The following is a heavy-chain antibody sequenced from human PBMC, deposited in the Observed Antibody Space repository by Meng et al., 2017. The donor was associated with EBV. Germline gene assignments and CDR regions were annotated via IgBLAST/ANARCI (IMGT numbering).Heavy chain of an antibody. J-gene: IGHJ4*02. Sequence: QVQLQESGPGLVKPSGXLSLTCAVSVGSISSSNWWSWVRQPPGKGLEWIGEIYHSGSTNYNPSLKSRVTISVDKSKNQFSLKLSSVTAADTAVYYCARDRGGYYDSSGYYAEWGQGTLVTVSS. CDR1: VGSISSSNW. CDR2: IYHSGST. V-gene: IGHV4-4*02. D-gene: IGHD3-22*01. CDR3: ARDRGGYYDSSGYYAE.